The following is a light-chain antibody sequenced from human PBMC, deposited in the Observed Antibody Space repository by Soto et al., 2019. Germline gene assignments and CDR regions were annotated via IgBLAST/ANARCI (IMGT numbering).Light chain of an antibody. V-gene: IGLV2-14*01. J-gene: IGLJ2*01. CDR1: SSDVGNYNY. Sequence: QSALTQPASVSGSPGRSITISCTGTSSDVGNYNYVSWYQQHPGKTPKLIIYEVINRPSGVSNRFSGSKSGNTASLTISGLQAEDEADYYCSSYTSINTYVVFGGGTKLTVL. CDR3: SSYTSINTYVV. CDR2: EVI.